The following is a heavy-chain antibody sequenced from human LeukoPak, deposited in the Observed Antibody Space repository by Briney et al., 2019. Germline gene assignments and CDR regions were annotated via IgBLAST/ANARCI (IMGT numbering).Heavy chain of an antibody. CDR1: GFTFNNYV. J-gene: IGHJ4*02. Sequence: GGSLRLSCTASGFTFNNYVMSWVRQAPGKGLEWVSAISGSGGSTYYADSVKGRFTISRDNSKNTLYLQVNSLGAEDTAVYFCAKEGVAAALYYFDYWGQGTLVTVSS. CDR3: AKEGVAAALYYFDY. D-gene: IGHD6-13*01. V-gene: IGHV3-23*01. CDR2: ISGSGGST.